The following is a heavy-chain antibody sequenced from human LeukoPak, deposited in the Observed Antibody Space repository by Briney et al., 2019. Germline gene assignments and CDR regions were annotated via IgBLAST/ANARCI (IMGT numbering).Heavy chain of an antibody. D-gene: IGHD6-13*01. J-gene: IGHJ6*02. CDR2: INPNSGGT. CDR1: GYTFTDYY. V-gene: IGHV1-2*04. Sequence: ASVKVSCKASGYTFTDYYMHWVRQAPGQGLEWMGWINPNSGGTNYAQKFQGWVTMTRDTSISSAYMELNRLRSDDTAVYYCARDQASAAVGTVYYYHGMDVWGQGTTVTVSS. CDR3: ARDQASAAVGTVYYYHGMDV.